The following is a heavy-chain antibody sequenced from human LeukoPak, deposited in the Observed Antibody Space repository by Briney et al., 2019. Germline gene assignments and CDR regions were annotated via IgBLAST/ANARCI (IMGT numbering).Heavy chain of an antibody. CDR3: ARLRRVYSGGWYPIFDY. J-gene: IGHJ4*02. V-gene: IGHV4-39*01. CDR2: IYYSGST. Sequence: SETLSLTCTVSGGSISSSSYYWGWLRQPPGKGLDWIGSIYYSGSTYYNPSLKSRVTISVDTSKNQFSLKLSSVTAADTAVYYCARLRRVYSGGWYPIFDYWGQGTLVTVSS. CDR1: GGSISSSSYY. D-gene: IGHD6-19*01.